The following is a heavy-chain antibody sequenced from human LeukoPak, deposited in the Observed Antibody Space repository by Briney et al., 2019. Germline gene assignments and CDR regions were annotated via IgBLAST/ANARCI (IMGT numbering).Heavy chain of an antibody. V-gene: IGHV5-51*01. CDR3: ARDRPNYYGSDGHYYRRDGDY. CDR1: GYSFTSYW. J-gene: IGHJ4*02. CDR2: IYPGDSDT. Sequence: GESLKISCKGSGYSFTSYWIGWVRQMPGKGLEWMGIIYPGDSDTRYSPSFQGQVTISADKSISTAYLQWSSLKASDTAMYYCARDRPNYYGSDGHYYRRDGDYWGRGTLVSVSS. D-gene: IGHD3-22*01.